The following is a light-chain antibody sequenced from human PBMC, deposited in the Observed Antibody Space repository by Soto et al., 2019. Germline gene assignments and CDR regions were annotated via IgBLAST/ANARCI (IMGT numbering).Light chain of an antibody. CDR2: DAS. CDR1: QTISNW. J-gene: IGKJ4*01. Sequence: DIQMTQSPSTLPASVGDRVTISCRVSQTISNWLAWYQQKPGKAPKLLIYDASSLESGVPSRFSGSGSGTEFTLTISSLQSEDFAVYYCQQYNNWLTFGGGTKVDIK. V-gene: IGKV1-5*01. CDR3: QQYNNWLT.